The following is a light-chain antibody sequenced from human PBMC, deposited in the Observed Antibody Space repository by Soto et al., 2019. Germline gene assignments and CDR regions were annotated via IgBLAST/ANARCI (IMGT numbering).Light chain of an antibody. CDR1: SGSIASNY. Sequence: NFMLTQPHSVSESPGKTVTISCTRSSGSIASNYVQWYQQRPGSSPTTVIYEDNHRPSGVPDRFSGSIDTTPNSASLTNSGLQTEDEATSYCQSYDTSNQVFGGGTKLTVL. V-gene: IGLV6-57*01. CDR3: QSYDTSNQV. J-gene: IGLJ2*01. CDR2: EDN.